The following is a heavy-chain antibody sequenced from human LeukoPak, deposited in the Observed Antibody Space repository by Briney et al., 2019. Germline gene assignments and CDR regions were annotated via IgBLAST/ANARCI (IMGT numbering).Heavy chain of an antibody. CDR2: LSSSGSAF. CDR1: GFTFRSYE. D-gene: IGHD3-3*01. CDR3: ARSARLMKGVVEVTALDD. V-gene: IGHV3-48*03. Sequence: GGSLRLSCAASGFTFRSYEMNWVRQAPGKGLEWIAYLSSSGSAFSYADSVEGRFTIARDNAKNSVYLEMNSLRADDTAVYYCARSARLMKGVVEVTALDDWGQGTLVTVSS. J-gene: IGHJ4*02.